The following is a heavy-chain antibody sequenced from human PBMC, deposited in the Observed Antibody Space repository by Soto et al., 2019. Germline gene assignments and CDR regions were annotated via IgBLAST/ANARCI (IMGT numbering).Heavy chain of an antibody. D-gene: IGHD2-8*01. V-gene: IGHV1-2*02. CDR3: ARVLPRLTWFDP. Sequence: ASVKVSCKASGYTFTGYYMHWVLQAPGQGLEWMGWINPNSGGTNYAQKFQGRVTMTRDTSISTAYMELSRLRSDDTAVYYCARVLPRLTWFDPWGQGTLVTVSS. CDR2: INPNSGGT. J-gene: IGHJ5*02. CDR1: GYTFTGYY.